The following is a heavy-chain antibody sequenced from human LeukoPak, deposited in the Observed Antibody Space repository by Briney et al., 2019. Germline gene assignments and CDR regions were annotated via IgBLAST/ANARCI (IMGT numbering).Heavy chain of an antibody. CDR1: GFTFSHYW. J-gene: IGHJ4*02. Sequence: GGSLRLSCAVSGFTFSHYWMAWVRQAPGKGLEWVANIKQDGSEKKYMDSVKGRFTISRDNAKNSVYLQMNSLRDEDTAVYYCARGSAGWGYWGQGTLVTVSS. CDR3: ARGSAGWGY. V-gene: IGHV3-7*04. CDR2: IKQDGSEK. D-gene: IGHD3-16*01.